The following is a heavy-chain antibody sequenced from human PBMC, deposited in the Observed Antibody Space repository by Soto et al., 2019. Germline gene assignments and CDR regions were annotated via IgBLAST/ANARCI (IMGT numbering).Heavy chain of an antibody. Sequence: SLRLSCAASGFTFSSYGMHWVRQAPGKGLEWVAVISYDGSNKYYADSVKGRFTISRDNSKNTLYLQMNSLRAEDTAVYYCAKGIAAAGLYYYYGMDVWGQGTTVTVSS. J-gene: IGHJ6*02. CDR2: ISYDGSNK. CDR3: AKGIAAAGLYYYYGMDV. D-gene: IGHD6-13*01. CDR1: GFTFSSYG. V-gene: IGHV3-30*18.